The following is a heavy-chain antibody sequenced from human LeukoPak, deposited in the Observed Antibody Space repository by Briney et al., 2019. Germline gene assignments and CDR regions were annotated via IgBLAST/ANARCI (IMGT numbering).Heavy chain of an antibody. Sequence: GASVKVSCKTSGYTFTFYSVAWVRQAPGQGLEWMGWISAYNGVTKYAQKFQGRATMTVDASTNTAYMDLRSLRSDDTAVYFCARGRPQREYAGFAGDFWGQGTLVTVFS. CDR2: ISAYNGVT. J-gene: IGHJ4*02. CDR3: ARGRPQREYAGFAGDF. CDR1: GYTFTFYS. V-gene: IGHV1-18*01. D-gene: IGHD5-12*01.